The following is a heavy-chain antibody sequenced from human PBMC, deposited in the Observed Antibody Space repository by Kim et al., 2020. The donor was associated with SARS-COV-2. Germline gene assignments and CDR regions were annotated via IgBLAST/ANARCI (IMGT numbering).Heavy chain of an antibody. Sequence: GGSLRLSCAASGFTFSSYAMSWVRQAPGKGLEWVSAISGSGGSTYYADSVKGRFTISRDNSKNTLYLQMNSLRAEDTAVYYCAKGGAAMVIHRPPSADMDVWGQGTTVTVSS. CDR2: ISGSGGST. V-gene: IGHV3-23*01. J-gene: IGHJ6*02. CDR3: AKGGAAMVIHRPPSADMDV. D-gene: IGHD5-18*01. CDR1: GFTFSSYA.